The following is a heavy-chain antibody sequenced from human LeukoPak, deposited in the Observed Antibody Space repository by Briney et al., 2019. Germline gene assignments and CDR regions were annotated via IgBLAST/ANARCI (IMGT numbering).Heavy chain of an antibody. Sequence: QSGRSLRLSCAASGFTFSSYWMSWVRQAPGKGLEWVANIKQDGSEKYYVDSVKGRFTISRDNAKNSLYLQMNSLRAEDTAVYYCARDRYCSSTSCYGIPHVWGQGTTVTVSS. CDR2: IKQDGSEK. CDR1: GFTFSSYW. D-gene: IGHD2-2*01. CDR3: ARDRYCSSTSCYGIPHV. J-gene: IGHJ6*02. V-gene: IGHV3-7*01.